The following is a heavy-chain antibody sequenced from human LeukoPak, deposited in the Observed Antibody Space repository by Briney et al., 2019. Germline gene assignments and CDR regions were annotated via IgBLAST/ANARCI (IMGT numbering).Heavy chain of an antibody. Sequence: ASVKVSCKPSLYTFTSYNINWGRQTPEQGREWMYWIYPNRGNTRYAQTFQGRVTITRNTSTNTAYMELSSLRSEDTAVYYCARGVAVAGTLLDPWGQGTLVTVSS. CDR2: IYPNRGNT. D-gene: IGHD6-19*01. V-gene: IGHV1-8*03. CDR3: ARGVAVAGTLLDP. J-gene: IGHJ5*02. CDR1: LYTFTSYN.